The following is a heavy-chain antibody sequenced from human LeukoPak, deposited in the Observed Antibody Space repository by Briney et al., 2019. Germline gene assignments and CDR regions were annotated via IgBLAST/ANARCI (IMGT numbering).Heavy chain of an antibody. Sequence: GRSLRLSCAASGFPFSSYSMNWVRQAPGKGLEWVSYISSSSSTIYYADSVKGRFTISRDNAKNSLYLQMNSLRAEDTAVYYCASPRPYYDSSGYLNYYYYYGMDVWGQGTTVTVSS. CDR1: GFPFSSYS. D-gene: IGHD3-22*01. V-gene: IGHV3-48*01. CDR2: ISSSSSTI. J-gene: IGHJ6*02. CDR3: ASPRPYYDSSGYLNYYYYYGMDV.